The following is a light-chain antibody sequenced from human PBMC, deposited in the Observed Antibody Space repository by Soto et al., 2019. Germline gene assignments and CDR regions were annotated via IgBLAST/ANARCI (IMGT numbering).Light chain of an antibody. CDR2: EVS. Sequence: QSALTQPASVSGSPGQSITTSCTGTGSDVGSYKYVSWYQQHPGKAPKLIIFEVSNRPSGVSDRFSGSKSGNRASLTISGLQAEDEADYYCSSYTSISSLGVFGTGTKVTVL. CDR3: SSYTSISSLGV. V-gene: IGLV2-14*01. J-gene: IGLJ1*01. CDR1: GSDVGSYKY.